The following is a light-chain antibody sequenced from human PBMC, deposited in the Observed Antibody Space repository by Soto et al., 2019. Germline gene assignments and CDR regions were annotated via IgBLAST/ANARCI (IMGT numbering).Light chain of an antibody. CDR2: DVS. CDR1: SSDVGGYNY. V-gene: IGLV2-14*01. J-gene: IGLJ2*01. Sequence: QSALTQPASVSGSPGQSITISCTGTSSDVGGYNYVSWYQQHPGKAPKLMIYDVSYRPSGVSNRFSGSKSGNTASLTISGLQAEDEGNYYCSSYTSSSTLVFGGGIKLTVL. CDR3: SSYTSSSTLV.